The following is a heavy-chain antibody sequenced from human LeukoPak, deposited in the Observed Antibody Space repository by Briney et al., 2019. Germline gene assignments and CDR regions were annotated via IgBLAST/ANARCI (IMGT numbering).Heavy chain of an antibody. J-gene: IGHJ4*02. Sequence: GGPLTLSCAASGFTLSSYRIQCVRQAPGKALVWVLRINSDGSSTSYADSVKRRFTISRDHAENTLSLQMHSLRPEYTAVFYCARDSVTAGHSFASWGQGDLWTVSS. CDR1: GFTLSSYR. CDR3: ARDSVTAGHSFAS. D-gene: IGHD2-21*02. CDR2: INSDGSST. V-gene: IGHV3-74*01.